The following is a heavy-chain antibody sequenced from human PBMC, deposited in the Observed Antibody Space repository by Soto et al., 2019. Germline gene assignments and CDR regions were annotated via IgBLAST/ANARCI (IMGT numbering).Heavy chain of an antibody. J-gene: IGHJ4*02. CDR1: GFTFSSYA. D-gene: IGHD6-13*01. CDR2: ISYDGSNK. CDR3: ASDGGYSSSWLDY. V-gene: IGHV3-30-3*01. Sequence: QVQLVESGGGVVQPGRSLRLSCAASGFTFSSYAMHWVRQAPGKGLEWVAVISYDGSNKYYADSVKGRFTISRDNSKNTLYLQMNSLRAEDTAVYYCASDGGYSSSWLDYWGQGTLVTVSS.